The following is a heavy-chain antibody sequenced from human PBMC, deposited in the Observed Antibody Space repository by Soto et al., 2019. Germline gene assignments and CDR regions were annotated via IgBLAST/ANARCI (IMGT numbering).Heavy chain of an antibody. CDR2: IIPMVRVA. D-gene: IGHD3-10*01. CDR3: ATNYGSGSAPFDY. CDR1: VDTFTFYA. Sequence: QVQLVQSGAELKKPGSSVEVSCTASVDTFTFYAMNWVRQAPGQGPEWMGRIIPMVRVANYAQKFQGRVTIIADKSTSTSYMVLSSLRSEDTAVYYCATNYGSGSAPFDYWGQGTLVTVSS. V-gene: IGHV1-69*02. J-gene: IGHJ4*02.